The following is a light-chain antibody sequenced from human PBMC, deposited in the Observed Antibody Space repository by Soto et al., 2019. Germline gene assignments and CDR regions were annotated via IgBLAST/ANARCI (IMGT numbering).Light chain of an antibody. CDR2: GAS. CDR3: QKYYSSPR. CDR1: QSVNSAY. V-gene: IGKV3-20*01. Sequence: EIVLTQSPGTLSLSPGDRATLSCRASQSVNSAYLAWYQQKPGQAPRLLIYGASSRFTGVRDRFGGSGSGTDFTLNISRLEPEDFAVYFCQKYYSSPRFGQGTKVEIK. J-gene: IGKJ1*01.